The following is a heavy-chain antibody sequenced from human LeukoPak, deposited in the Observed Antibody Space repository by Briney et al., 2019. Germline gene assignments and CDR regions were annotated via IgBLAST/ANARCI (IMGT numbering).Heavy chain of an antibody. CDR3: AELGITMIGGV. V-gene: IGHV3-74*01. D-gene: IGHD3-10*02. Sequence: GGSLRLSCAASGFTFSSYWMHWVRQAPGKGLAWVSRINSDGSSTSYADSVKGRFTISRDNAKNTLYLQMNSLRAEDTAVYYCAELGITMIGGVWGKGTTVTISS. CDR1: GFTFSSYW. J-gene: IGHJ6*04. CDR2: INSDGSST.